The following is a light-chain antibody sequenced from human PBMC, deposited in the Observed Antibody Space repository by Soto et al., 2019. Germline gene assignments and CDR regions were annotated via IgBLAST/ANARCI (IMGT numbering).Light chain of an antibody. Sequence: EIVLTQSPGTLSLSPGERATLSCRASQSITNNYLAWYQQKPGQAPRLLVYGASNRATGIPDRFSGSGSGTDFTRTINRLEPEDVALDYCQQYESFLSFGGGTKVEI. V-gene: IGKV3-20*01. J-gene: IGKJ4*01. CDR2: GAS. CDR3: QQYESFLS. CDR1: QSITNNY.